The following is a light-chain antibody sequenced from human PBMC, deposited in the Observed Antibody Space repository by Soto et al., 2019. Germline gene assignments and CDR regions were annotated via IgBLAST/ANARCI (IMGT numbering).Light chain of an antibody. J-gene: IGKJ1*01. Sequence: EIVLTQSPATLSLSPGERATLSCRASQSVSNYLAWYQQKPGQAPRLLIYDASNRATGIPARFSGSGSGTALTLTISSLEPEDFAVYYCQQRSNWPPTWTFGQGTKVEIK. CDR2: DAS. V-gene: IGKV3-11*01. CDR3: QQRSNWPPTWT. CDR1: QSVSNY.